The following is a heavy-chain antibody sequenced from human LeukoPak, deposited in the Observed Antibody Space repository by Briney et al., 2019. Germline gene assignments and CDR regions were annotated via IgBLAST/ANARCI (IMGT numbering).Heavy chain of an antibody. CDR2: ISWNSGSI. J-gene: IGHJ3*02. CDR1: GFTFDDYA. CDR3: AKAWGYDVGGHTLDI. V-gene: IGHV3-9*03. D-gene: IGHD1-26*01. Sequence: GGSLRLSCAASGFTFDDYAMHWVRQAPGKGLEWVSGISWNSGSIGYADSVKGRFTISRDNAKNSLYLQMNSLRAEDMALYYCAKAWGYDVGGHTLDIWGQGTMVTVSS.